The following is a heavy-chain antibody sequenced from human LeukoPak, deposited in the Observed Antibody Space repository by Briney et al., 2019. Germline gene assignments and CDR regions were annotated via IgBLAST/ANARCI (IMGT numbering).Heavy chain of an antibody. CDR3: ARDLYSYGANQDDY. D-gene: IGHD5-18*01. CDR1: GFTLRSYW. CDR2: ISQGASAK. J-gene: IGHJ4*02. Sequence: PGGSLRLSCAASGFTLRSYWMNWVRQAPGKGLEWVANISQGASAKSYVDSVRGRFTISRDDAKNSLHLQMNSLRAEDTAVYYCARDLYSYGANQDDYWGQGILVTVSS. V-gene: IGHV3-7*01.